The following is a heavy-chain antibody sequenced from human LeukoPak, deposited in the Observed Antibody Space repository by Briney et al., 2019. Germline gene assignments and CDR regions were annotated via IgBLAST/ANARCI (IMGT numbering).Heavy chain of an antibody. CDR1: GGSISSGSYY. D-gene: IGHD5-18*01. Sequence: NPSETLSLTCTVSGGSISSGSYYWSWIRQPAGKGLEWIGRIYTSGSTNYNPSLKSRVTISVDTSKNQFSLKLSSVTAADTAVYYCAGSSSLWLRWYFDRWGRGTMVTVSS. CDR2: IYTSGST. J-gene: IGHJ2*01. V-gene: IGHV4-61*02. CDR3: AGSSSLWLRWYFDR.